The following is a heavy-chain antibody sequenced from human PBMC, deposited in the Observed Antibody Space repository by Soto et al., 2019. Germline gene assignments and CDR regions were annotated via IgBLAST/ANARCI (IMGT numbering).Heavy chain of an antibody. D-gene: IGHD6-6*01. CDR2: ISWNSGSI. CDR1: GFTFDDYA. CDR3: ATGYSEYSSSGYFDY. J-gene: IGHJ4*02. Sequence: PGGSLRLSCAASGFTFDDYAMHWVRQAPGKGLEWVSGISWNSGSIGYADSVKGRFTISRDNAKNSLYLQMNSLRAEDTALYYCATGYSEYSSSGYFDYWGQGTLVTVSS. V-gene: IGHV3-9*01.